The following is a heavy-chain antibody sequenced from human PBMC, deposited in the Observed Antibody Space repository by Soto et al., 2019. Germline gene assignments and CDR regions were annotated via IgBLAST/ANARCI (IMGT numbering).Heavy chain of an antibody. Sequence: GGSLRLSCAASGFTFSSYAMHWVRQAPGKGLEWVAVISYDGSNKYYADSVKGRFTISRDNSKNTLYLQMNSLRAEDTAVYYCGSAVVVTASQHWGQGTLVTGSS. CDR1: GFTFSSYA. V-gene: IGHV3-30-3*01. D-gene: IGHD2-21*02. CDR2: ISYDGSNK. CDR3: GSAVVVTASQH. J-gene: IGHJ1*01.